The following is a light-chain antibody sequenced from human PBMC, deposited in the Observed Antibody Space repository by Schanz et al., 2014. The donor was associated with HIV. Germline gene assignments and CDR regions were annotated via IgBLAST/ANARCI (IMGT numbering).Light chain of an antibody. CDR3: QSYDSSLSGLYV. Sequence: QSVLTQPASVSGAPGQSITLSCTGTSSDIGGYNVVSWYQQHPDKAPKLIIYDVTTRPSGVPDRFSGSKSGTSASLAITGLQAEDEADYYCQSYDSSLSGLYVFGTGTKLTVL. V-gene: IGLV2-14*03. CDR2: DVT. J-gene: IGLJ1*01. CDR1: SSDIGGYNV.